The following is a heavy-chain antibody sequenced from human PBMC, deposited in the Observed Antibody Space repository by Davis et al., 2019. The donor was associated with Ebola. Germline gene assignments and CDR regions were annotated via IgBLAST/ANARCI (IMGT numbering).Heavy chain of an antibody. CDR1: GGSISNYY. J-gene: IGHJ4*02. CDR2: IYYSGNT. CDR3: ARHPDYGEYGLDY. Sequence: SETLSLTCTVSGGSISNYYWSWVRQPPGKGLEWIGYIYYSGNTNYNPSLESRVTISVDTSKNQFSLNLRSVTAADTAVYYCARHPDYGEYGLDYWGQGTLVTVSS. D-gene: IGHD4-17*01. V-gene: IGHV4-59*01.